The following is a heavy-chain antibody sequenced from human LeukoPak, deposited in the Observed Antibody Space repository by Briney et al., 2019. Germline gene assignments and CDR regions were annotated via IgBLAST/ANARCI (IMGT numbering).Heavy chain of an antibody. J-gene: IGHJ4*02. V-gene: IGHV3-48*03. Sequence: EAGGSLRLSCAVSGFPFSIYEMNWVHQAPGKGLEWVSNIGSSGTTRYYADSVKGRFSISRDNAKNSLYLQMNSLRVEDTGVYYCALLAVASDFDYWGQGALVTVSS. D-gene: IGHD6-19*01. CDR1: GFPFSIYE. CDR2: IGSSGTTR. CDR3: ALLAVASDFDY.